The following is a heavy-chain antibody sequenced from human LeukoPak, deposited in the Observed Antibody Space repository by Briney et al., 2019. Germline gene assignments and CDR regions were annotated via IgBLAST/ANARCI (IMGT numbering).Heavy chain of an antibody. CDR3: ARMAVADYFDY. V-gene: IGHV4-38-2*01. CDR1: GYSISSGYY. Sequence: SETLSLTCAVSGYSISSGYYWGWIRQPPGKGLEWIGSIYHSGSTYYNPSLKSRVTISVDTSKNQFSLKLSSVTAADTAVYYCARMAVADYFDYWGRGTLVTVSS. J-gene: IGHJ4*02. D-gene: IGHD6-19*01. CDR2: IYHSGST.